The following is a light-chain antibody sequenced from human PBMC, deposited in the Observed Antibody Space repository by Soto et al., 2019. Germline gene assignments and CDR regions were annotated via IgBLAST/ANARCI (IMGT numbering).Light chain of an antibody. CDR2: GAS. Sequence: IVLTQSPGTLSLSPGERATLSCRASQSVSSSYLAWYQQKPGQAPRLLIYGASSRATGIPDRFSGSGSGTDFTLTISRLEPEDFAVYYCQQRSSWPRVSFGGGTKVEVK. V-gene: IGKV3D-20*02. CDR1: QSVSSSY. J-gene: IGKJ4*01. CDR3: QQRSSWPRVS.